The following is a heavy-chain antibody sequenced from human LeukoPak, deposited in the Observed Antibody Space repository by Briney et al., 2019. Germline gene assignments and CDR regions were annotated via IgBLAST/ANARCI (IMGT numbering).Heavy chain of an antibody. V-gene: IGHV3-23*01. CDR1: GFTFDDYG. CDR2: ISGSGGST. J-gene: IGHJ4*02. D-gene: IGHD5-12*01. Sequence: PGGSLRLSCAASGFTFDDYGMSWVRQAPGKGLEWVSAISGSGGSTYYADSVKGRFTISRDNSKNTLYLQMNSLRAEDTAVYYCAKGGVVDIVATSYLDYWGQGTLVTVSS. CDR3: AKGGVVDIVATSYLDY.